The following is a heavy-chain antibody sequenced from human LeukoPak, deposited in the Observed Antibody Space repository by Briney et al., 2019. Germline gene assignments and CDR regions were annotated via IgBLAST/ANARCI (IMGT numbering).Heavy chain of an antibody. Sequence: SETLSLTCTVPGGSISSGSYYWGWIRQPPGKGLEWIGSIYYSGSTYYNPSLKSGVTISVDTSKNQFSLKLSSVSAADTAVYYCARLKFVRTFDYWGQGTLVTVSS. J-gene: IGHJ4*02. V-gene: IGHV4-39*01. D-gene: IGHD3-16*01. CDR3: ARLKFVRTFDY. CDR1: GGSISSGSYY. CDR2: IYYSGST.